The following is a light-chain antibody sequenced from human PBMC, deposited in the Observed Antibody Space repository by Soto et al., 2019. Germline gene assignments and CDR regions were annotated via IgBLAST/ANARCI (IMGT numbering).Light chain of an antibody. Sequence: EIVLPQSSATLSLPPGETATLSCRASQSISYSLAWYQQKPGQDPRLLIHESSNRATGIPARFSGSGCGTDFTITISSREPEDSAVYYCQQRSNWLTFGGGTKVEIK. CDR2: ESS. CDR1: QSISYS. J-gene: IGKJ4*01. V-gene: IGKV3-11*01. CDR3: QQRSNWLT.